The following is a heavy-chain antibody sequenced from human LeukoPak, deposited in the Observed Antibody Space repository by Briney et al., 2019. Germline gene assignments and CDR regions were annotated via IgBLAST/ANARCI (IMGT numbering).Heavy chain of an antibody. CDR2: ISSSSSTI. Sequence: AGGSLRLSCAASGFTFSNYGMNWVRQAPGKGLEWVSYISSSSSTIYYADSVKGRFTISRDNAKNSLYLQMNSLRAEDTAVYYCARVSRFGELLDFDYWGQGTLVTVSS. D-gene: IGHD3-10*01. CDR1: GFTFSNYG. J-gene: IGHJ4*02. V-gene: IGHV3-48*01. CDR3: ARVSRFGELLDFDY.